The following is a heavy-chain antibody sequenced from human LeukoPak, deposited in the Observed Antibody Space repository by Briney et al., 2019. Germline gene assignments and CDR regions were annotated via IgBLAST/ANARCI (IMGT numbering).Heavy chain of an antibody. J-gene: IGHJ4*02. CDR3: ARVSSGGYEFDY. Sequence: GASVKVSCKASGYTFTGYYMHWVRQAPGQGLEWMGWINPNSGGTNYAQKFQGRVTMTRDTSISTAYMELSSLRSEDTATYYCARVSSGGYEFDYWGQGTLIAVSS. D-gene: IGHD6-19*01. CDR1: GYTFTGYY. CDR2: INPNSGGT. V-gene: IGHV1-2*02.